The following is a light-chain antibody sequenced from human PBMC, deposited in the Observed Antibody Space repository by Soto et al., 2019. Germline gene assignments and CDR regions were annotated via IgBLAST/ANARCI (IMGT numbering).Light chain of an antibody. CDR2: EVS. CDR3: SSYTSSSIDYV. J-gene: IGLJ1*01. CDR1: TSDVGGYNY. V-gene: IGLV2-14*01. Sequence: QSALTQPASVSGSPGQSITISCTGTTSDVGGYNYVSWYQQHPGKAPKLMIYEVSNRPSGVSNRVSAAKSGNTASLTISGLQAEDDADYYCSSYTSSSIDYVFGTGTKLTVL.